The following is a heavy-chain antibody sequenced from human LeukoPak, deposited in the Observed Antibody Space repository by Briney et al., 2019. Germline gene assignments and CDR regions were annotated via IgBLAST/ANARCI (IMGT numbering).Heavy chain of an antibody. CDR3: ARGRRGYYDSSGYSGAGVVY. D-gene: IGHD3-22*01. J-gene: IGHJ4*02. CDR1: GYTFTSYY. CDR2: INPSGGST. Sequence: ASVKVSCKASGYTFTSYYMHWVRQATGQGLEWMGLINPSGGSTSYAQKFQGRVTMTRDTSTSTVYMELSSLRSEDTAVYYCARGRRGYYDSSGYSGAGVVYWGQGTLVTVSS. V-gene: IGHV1-46*01.